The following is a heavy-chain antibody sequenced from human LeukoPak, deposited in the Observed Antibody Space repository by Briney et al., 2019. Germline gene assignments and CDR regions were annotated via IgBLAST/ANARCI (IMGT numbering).Heavy chain of an antibody. V-gene: IGHV3-48*04. CDR3: APFYYDTRGYSK. CDR1: GFTFTSYS. CDR2: ISSSGSTI. D-gene: IGHD3-22*01. Sequence: GGSLRLSCEASGFTFTSYSMNWVRQAPGKGLEWVSYISSSGSTIYYADSVKGRFTISRDNAKNSLYLQMNSLRAEDTAVYYCAPFYYDTRGYSKWGQGTLVTVSS. J-gene: IGHJ4*02.